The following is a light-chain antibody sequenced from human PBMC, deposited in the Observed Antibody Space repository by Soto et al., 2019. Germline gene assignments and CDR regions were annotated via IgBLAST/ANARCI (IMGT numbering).Light chain of an antibody. V-gene: IGKV4-1*01. J-gene: IGKJ4*01. CDR2: RAP. Sequence: DIVMTQSPDSLAVSLGERATINCKSSQSVLYSSNNKNYLAWYQQKPGQPPKLLIYRAPNREPGVPDRFSGSGSGTDFTLTISRLQSEDFAVYYCQEYNNWPPLTFGGGTKVDI. CDR3: QEYNNWPPLT. CDR1: QSVLYSSNNKNY.